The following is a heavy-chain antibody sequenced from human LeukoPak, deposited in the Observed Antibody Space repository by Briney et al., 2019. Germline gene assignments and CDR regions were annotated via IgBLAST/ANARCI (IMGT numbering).Heavy chain of an antibody. V-gene: IGHV3-9*01. D-gene: IGHD3-22*01. Sequence: GRSLRLSCAASGFTFDDYAMHWVRQAPGKGLEWVSGISWNSGSIGYADSVKGRFTISRDNAKNSLYLQMNSLRAEDTAVYYCAKNPSYDSSGYSDYWGQGTLVTVSS. CDR1: GFTFDDYA. J-gene: IGHJ4*02. CDR3: AKNPSYDSSGYSDY. CDR2: ISWNSGSI.